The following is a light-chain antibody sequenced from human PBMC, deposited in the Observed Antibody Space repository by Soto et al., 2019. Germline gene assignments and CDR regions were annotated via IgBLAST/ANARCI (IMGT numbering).Light chain of an antibody. J-gene: IGKJ5*01. CDR2: DAS. V-gene: IGKV1-5*01. CDR1: QSICNR. CDR3: QQYNTYST. Sequence: EIPMTQSPSSLSASVGDGVSMXCRASQSICNRIDWYQQTKGEAPNHLIYDASSLKSGVTARFSGSGYGKEFNITISSLQPDDFATYECQQYNTYSTFGQGTRLEIK.